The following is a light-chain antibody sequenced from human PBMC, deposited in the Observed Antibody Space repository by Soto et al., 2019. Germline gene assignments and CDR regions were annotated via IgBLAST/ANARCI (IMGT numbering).Light chain of an antibody. CDR2: DAS. Sequence: EIVMTQSPGTLSLSPGDRATLSCRASQTISSTYLAWYQQKPGQAPRLLIYDASTRATVIPARFSGSGSGTEFTLTISSLQSEDFAVYYCQQYNDWPPITFGQVTRLEIK. CDR3: QQYNDWPPIT. J-gene: IGKJ5*01. CDR1: QTISSTY. V-gene: IGKV3-15*01.